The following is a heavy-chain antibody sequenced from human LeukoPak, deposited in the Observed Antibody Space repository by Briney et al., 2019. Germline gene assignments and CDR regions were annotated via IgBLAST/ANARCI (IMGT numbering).Heavy chain of an antibody. V-gene: IGHV3-30-3*01. CDR1: VFTFSSYA. D-gene: IGHD5-18*01. Sequence: GRSLRLSCTAPVFTFSSYAIHWVRPAPGKGLGWVTLISYEGSSKYYADSVSGRFIIFKDNSKNTLYLQKNSLRAEDTAVYYCTGATATYGAFDIWGQGTMATVSS. CDR2: ISYEGSSK. J-gene: IGHJ3*02. CDR3: TGATATYGAFDI.